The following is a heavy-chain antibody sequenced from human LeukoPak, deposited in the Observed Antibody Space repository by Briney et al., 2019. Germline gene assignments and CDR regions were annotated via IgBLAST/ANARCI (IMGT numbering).Heavy chain of an antibody. V-gene: IGHV4-38-2*02. CDR1: GYSISSAYY. CDR3: ARDPGVGTTSGFGY. CDR2: IYHSGKT. J-gene: IGHJ4*02. Sequence: SETLSLTCAVSGYSISSAYYWGWIRQPPGKGLEWIGIIYHSGKTYYNPSLQSRVSISIDTSKNQLSLKLSSVTAADTAVYYCARDPGVGTTSGFGYWGQGTLVTVSS. D-gene: IGHD1-26*01.